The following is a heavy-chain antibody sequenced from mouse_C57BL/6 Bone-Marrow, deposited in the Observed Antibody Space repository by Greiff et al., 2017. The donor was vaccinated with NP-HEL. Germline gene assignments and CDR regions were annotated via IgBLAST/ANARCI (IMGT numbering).Heavy chain of an antibody. CDR3: ARIYGSSLYYFDY. D-gene: IGHD1-1*01. CDR1: GYAFTNYL. J-gene: IGHJ2*01. CDR2: INPGSGGT. V-gene: IGHV1-54*01. Sequence: VKLQESGAELVRPGTSVKVSCKASGYAFTNYLIEWVKQRPGQGLEWIGVINPGSGGTNYNEKFKGKATLTADKSSSTAYMQLSSLTSEDSAVYFCARIYGSSLYYFDYWGQGTTLTVSS.